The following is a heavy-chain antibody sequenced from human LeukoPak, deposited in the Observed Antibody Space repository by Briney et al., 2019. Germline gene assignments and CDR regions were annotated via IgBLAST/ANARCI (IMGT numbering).Heavy chain of an antibody. CDR3: ARGGYSGSHGDY. J-gene: IGHJ4*02. CDR1: EFTFSSYS. V-gene: IGHV3-21*01. D-gene: IGHD1-26*01. CDR2: ISSSSSYI. Sequence: GGSLRLSCAHSEFTFSSYSMKWVRQAPGKGLEWVSSISSSSSYIYYADSVKGRFTISRDNAKNSLYLQMNSLRAEDTAVYYCARGGYSGSHGDYWGQGTLVTVSS.